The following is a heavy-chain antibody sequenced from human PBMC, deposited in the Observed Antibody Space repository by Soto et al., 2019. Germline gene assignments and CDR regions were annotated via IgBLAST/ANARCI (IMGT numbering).Heavy chain of an antibody. CDR1: GYTFTAYP. V-gene: IGHV1-3*01. CDR3: ARKDYYGAGIYYFDH. Sequence: QVQLVQSGAEVKKPGASVKVSCKASGYTFTAYPVHWGRQAPGQRLEWMGWINGANGDTGYSQKFQGRVTVTRDTSANTVYMELSSLTCGDTAVYYCARKDYYGAGIYYFDHWGQRTLVTVSS. CDR2: INGANGDT. J-gene: IGHJ4*02. D-gene: IGHD3-10*01.